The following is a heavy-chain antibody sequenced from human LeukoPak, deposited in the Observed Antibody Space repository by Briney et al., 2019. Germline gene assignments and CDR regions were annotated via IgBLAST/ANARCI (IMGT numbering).Heavy chain of an antibody. V-gene: IGHV3-21*04. D-gene: IGHD1-1*01. CDR1: GFTFSSYS. CDR2: ISSSSSYI. J-gene: IGHJ4*02. Sequence: GGSLRLSCAASGFTFSSYSMNWVRQAPGKGLEWVSSISSSSSYIYYADSVKGRFTISRDNAKNSLYLQMNSLRAEDTAFYYCARGLQTGTDYWGQGTLVTVSS. CDR3: ARGLQTGTDY.